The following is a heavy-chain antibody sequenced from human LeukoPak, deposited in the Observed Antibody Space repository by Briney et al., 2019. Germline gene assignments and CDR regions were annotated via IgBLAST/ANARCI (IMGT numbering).Heavy chain of an antibody. J-gene: IGHJ5*02. CDR3: AKAFSNSWQFDP. CDR1: GFTFSSYW. D-gene: IGHD6-13*01. Sequence: GGSLRLSCAASGFTFSSYWMSWVRQAPGKGLEWVANIKQDGSEKYYVDSVKGRFTISRDNAKNSLYLQMNSLRVEDTALYYCAKAFSNSWQFDPWGQGTLVTVSS. CDR2: IKQDGSEK. V-gene: IGHV3-7*03.